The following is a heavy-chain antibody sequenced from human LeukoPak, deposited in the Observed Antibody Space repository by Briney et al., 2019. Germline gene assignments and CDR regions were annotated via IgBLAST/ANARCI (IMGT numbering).Heavy chain of an antibody. CDR2: ISGSGGST. CDR3: AKDRYSSSSDFDY. V-gene: IGHV3-23*01. J-gene: IGHJ4*02. Sequence: PGGSLRLPCAASGLSFSSYAMSWVRQAPGKGLEWVSAISGSGGSTYYADSVKGRFTISRDNSKNTLYLQMNSLRAEDTAVYYCAKDRYSSSSDFDYWGQGTLVTVSS. D-gene: IGHD6-6*01. CDR1: GLSFSSYA.